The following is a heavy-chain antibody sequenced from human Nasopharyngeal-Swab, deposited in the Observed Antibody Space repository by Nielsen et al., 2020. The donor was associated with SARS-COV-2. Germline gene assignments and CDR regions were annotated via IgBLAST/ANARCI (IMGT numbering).Heavy chain of an antibody. CDR3: TRAEMTTIGVHN. D-gene: IGHD5-24*01. CDR2: INPNSGVT. V-gene: IGHV1-2*02. Sequence: ASVKVSCKASGYTFTGYYIHWVRQAPGQGLEWMGWINPNSGVTNYAQKFQGRVTMTRDTSIRTVHMELSRLTSDDTAVYYCTRAEMTTIGVHNWGQGTLVTVSS. CDR1: GYTFTGYY. J-gene: IGHJ4*02.